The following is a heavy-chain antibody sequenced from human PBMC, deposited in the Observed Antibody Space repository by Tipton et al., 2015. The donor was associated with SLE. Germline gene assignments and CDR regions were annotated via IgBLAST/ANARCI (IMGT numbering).Heavy chain of an antibody. CDR2: IWYDGSNK. D-gene: IGHD3-3*01. CDR3: AASLITIIDY. V-gene: IGHV3-33*08. J-gene: IGHJ4*02. CDR1: GFTFSSYG. Sequence: SLRLSCAASGFTFSSYGMHWVRQAPGKGLEWVAVIWYDGSNKYYADSVKGRFTISRDNSKNTLYLQMNSLRAEDTAVHYCAASLITIIDYWGQGTLVTVSS.